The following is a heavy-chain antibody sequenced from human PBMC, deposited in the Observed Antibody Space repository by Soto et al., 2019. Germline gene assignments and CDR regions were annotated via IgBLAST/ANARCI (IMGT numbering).Heavy chain of an antibody. CDR1: GGSISSYY. CDR2: IYYSGST. D-gene: IGHD3-22*01. Sequence: QVQLQESGPGLVKPSETLTLTCTVSGGSISSYYWSWIRQPPGKGLEWIGYIYYSGSTNYNPSLKSRVTIXADXSXTQFSLKLSSVTAADTAVYYCARSPATMIEPNWFDPWGQGTLVTVSS. V-gene: IGHV4-59*01. J-gene: IGHJ5*02. CDR3: ARSPATMIEPNWFDP.